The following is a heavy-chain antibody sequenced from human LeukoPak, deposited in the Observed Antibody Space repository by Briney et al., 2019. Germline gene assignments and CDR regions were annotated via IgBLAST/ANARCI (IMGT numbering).Heavy chain of an antibody. CDR3: ARVTIFGVVIKYYYYMDV. CDR1: GGSFSGYY. Sequence: SETLSLTCAVYGGSFSGYYWSWIRQPPGKGPEWIGEINHSGSTNYNPSLKSRVTISVDTSKNQFSLKLSSVTAADTAVYYCARVTIFGVVIKYYYYMDVWGKGTTVTVSS. D-gene: IGHD3-3*01. CDR2: INHSGST. V-gene: IGHV4-34*01. J-gene: IGHJ6*03.